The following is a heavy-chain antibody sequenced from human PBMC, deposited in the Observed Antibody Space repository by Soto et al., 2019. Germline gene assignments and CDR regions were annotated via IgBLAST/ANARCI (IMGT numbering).Heavy chain of an antibody. CDR3: ARDLRGERSAWAFDN. V-gene: IGHV4-31*03. CDR2: ISHSGYT. J-gene: IGHJ3*02. CDR1: VDSISSGGYY. Sequence: SETLSLTCTFSVDSISSGGYYCSWIRHLPGEGLEWIGYISHSGYTYYNPALKSRVTISVDTSKNQFSLKLSSVTAADTAVYYCARDLRGERSAWAFDNWGQGTMVTVSS. D-gene: IGHD2-15*01.